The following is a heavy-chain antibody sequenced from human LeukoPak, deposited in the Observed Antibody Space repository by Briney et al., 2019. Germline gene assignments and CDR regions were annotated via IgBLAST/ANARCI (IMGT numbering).Heavy chain of an antibody. J-gene: IGHJ4*02. V-gene: IGHV5-51*01. CDR1: GYGFTSYW. CDR3: ARQDGRALYYFDY. CDR2: IYPGDSDT. D-gene: IGHD5-24*01. Sequence: GASLQISCKGSGYGFTSYWIGWVRQMPGKGLEWMGIIYPGDSDTRYSPSFQGQVTISADKSISTAYLQWSSLKASDTAMYYCARQDGRALYYFDYWGQGALVTVSS.